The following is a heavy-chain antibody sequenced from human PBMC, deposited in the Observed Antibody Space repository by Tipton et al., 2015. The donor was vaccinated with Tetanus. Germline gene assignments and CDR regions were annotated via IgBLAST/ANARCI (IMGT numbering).Heavy chain of an antibody. D-gene: IGHD6-6*01. Sequence: TLSLTCTVSGDSISRGGYFSDWVRQQTGKGPEWHCYLYYSGGTDYNPSFERRVNITVDTSKNQFSLRMNSVAAADTAVYYCAKDQGGGRVVRLNWFDPWGPGTLVTVSS. CDR3: AKDQGGGRVVRLNWFDP. J-gene: IGHJ5*02. CDR2: LYYSGGT. CDR1: GDSISRGGYF. V-gene: IGHV4-31*03.